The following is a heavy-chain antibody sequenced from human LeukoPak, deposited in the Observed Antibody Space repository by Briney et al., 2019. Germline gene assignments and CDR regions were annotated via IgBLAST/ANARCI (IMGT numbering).Heavy chain of an antibody. CDR3: AKVQRFHYYYGMDV. J-gene: IGHJ6*02. CDR1: GVSFSNFA. Sequence: GESLRLSCVASGVSFSNFAMNWVRQAPGQGLEWVSGITGSGGSTNYADSVKGRFTISRDNSKNTLFLQMNTLRAEDTAVYYCAKVQRFHYYYGMDVWGQGTTVTVSS. CDR2: ITGSGGST. V-gene: IGHV3-23*01. D-gene: IGHD2/OR15-2a*01.